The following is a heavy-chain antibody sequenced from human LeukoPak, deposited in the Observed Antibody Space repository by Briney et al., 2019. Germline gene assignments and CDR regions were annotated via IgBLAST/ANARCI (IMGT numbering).Heavy chain of an antibody. CDR3: ATDLIHYYASGAKT. CDR2: ISTSGSYI. D-gene: IGHD3-10*01. Sequence: GGSLRLSCAASGFTFSNAWMSWVRQAPGKGLEWVSSISTSGSYIYYANSMKGRFTISRGNAKNSLYLQMNSLRVEDSAVYYCATDLIHYYASGAKTWGQGTLVTVSS. CDR1: GFTFSNAW. J-gene: IGHJ5*02. V-gene: IGHV3-21*01.